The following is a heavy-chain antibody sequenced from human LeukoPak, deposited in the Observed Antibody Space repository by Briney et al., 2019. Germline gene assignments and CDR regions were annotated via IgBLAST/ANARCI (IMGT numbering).Heavy chain of an antibody. V-gene: IGHV1-46*01. CDR2: INPSGGST. J-gene: IGHJ4*02. D-gene: IGHD6-13*01. Sequence: GASVKVSCKASGYTFTSYYMHWVRQAPGQGLEWMGIINPSGGSTSYAQKFQGRVTMTRDTSTCTVYMELSGLRSEDTAVYYCARRIAAAGTLDYWGQGTLVTVSS. CDR1: GYTFTSYY. CDR3: ARRIAAAGTLDY.